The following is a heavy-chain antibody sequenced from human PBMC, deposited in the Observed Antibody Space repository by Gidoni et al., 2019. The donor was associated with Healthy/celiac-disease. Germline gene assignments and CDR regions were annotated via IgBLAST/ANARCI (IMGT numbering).Heavy chain of an antibody. V-gene: IGHV4-39*01. D-gene: IGHD3-3*01. CDR3: ARTHDYDFWSGGMAWFDP. CDR1: GGSISSSSYY. CDR2: IYYSGST. Sequence: QLQLQESGPGLVKPSETLSLTCTVSGGSISSSSYYWGWIRQPPGKGLEWIGSIYYSGSTYYNPSLKSRVTISVDTSKNQFSLKLSSVTAADTAVNYCARTHDYDFWSGGMAWFDPWGQGTLVTVSS. J-gene: IGHJ5*02.